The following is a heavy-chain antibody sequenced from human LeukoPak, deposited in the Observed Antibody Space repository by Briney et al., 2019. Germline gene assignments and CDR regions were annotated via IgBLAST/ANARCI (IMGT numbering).Heavy chain of an antibody. CDR1: GGSFSGYY. V-gene: IGHV4-34*01. D-gene: IGHD3-22*01. Sequence: SETLSLTCAVYGGSFSGYYWSWIRQPPGKGLEWIGEINHSGSTNYNPSLKSRVTISVDTSKNQFSLKLSSVTAADTAAYYCARGPSLHYYDSSGYFDYWGQGTLVTVSS. CDR2: INHSGST. J-gene: IGHJ4*02. CDR3: ARGPSLHYYDSSGYFDY.